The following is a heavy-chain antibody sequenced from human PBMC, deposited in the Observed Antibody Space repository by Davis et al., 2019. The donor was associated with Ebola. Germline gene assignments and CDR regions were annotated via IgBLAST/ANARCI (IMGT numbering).Heavy chain of an antibody. V-gene: IGHV1-18*01. D-gene: IGHD4-17*01. CDR1: GYTFTSYG. CDR2: ISAFSGKT. J-gene: IGHJ4*02. Sequence: AASVKVSCKASGYTFTSYGISWVRQAPGQGLEWMGWISAFSGKTNYAQKLQGRVTMTTDTSTSTAYMELRSLRSDDTAVYYCARRDYGDYGAFWGQGTLVTVSS. CDR3: ARRDYGDYGAF.